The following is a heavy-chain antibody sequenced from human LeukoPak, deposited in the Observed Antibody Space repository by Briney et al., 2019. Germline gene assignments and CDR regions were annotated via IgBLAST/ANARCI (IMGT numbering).Heavy chain of an antibody. J-gene: IGHJ3*02. V-gene: IGHV3-23*01. CDR3: ARKVDGAHDI. CDR2: ISDLGAST. D-gene: IGHD2-2*01. CDR1: GFTFSNYA. Sequence: GGSLRLSCAPSGFTFSNYAMSWVRQAPGKGLEWVSDISDLGASTNYVGSVKGRFIIARDNSKNMLYMQMNSLRVEDTAVYYCARKVDGAHDICGHGALVTVTS.